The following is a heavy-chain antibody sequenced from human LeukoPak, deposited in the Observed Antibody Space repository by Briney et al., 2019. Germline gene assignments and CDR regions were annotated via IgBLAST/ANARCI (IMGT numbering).Heavy chain of an antibody. CDR2: ISSSGGTT. Sequence: GGSLRLSCAASGFTFSSYGMHWVRQAPGMGLEWVSAISSSGGTTYYADSVKGRFTISRENSKNTLFLQMNSLRAEDTAIYYCASRDPCSGGTCYGLAYWGQGTLVTVS. J-gene: IGHJ4*02. V-gene: IGHV3-23*01. D-gene: IGHD2-15*01. CDR1: GFTFSSYG. CDR3: ASRDPCSGGTCYGLAY.